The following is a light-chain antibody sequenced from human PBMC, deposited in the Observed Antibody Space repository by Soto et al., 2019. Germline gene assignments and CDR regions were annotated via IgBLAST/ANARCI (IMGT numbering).Light chain of an antibody. CDR3: QQYGSSKLT. V-gene: IGKV3-20*01. CDR2: GAS. J-gene: IGKJ4*01. Sequence: EIVLTQSPGTLSSSPGERATLSCRASQTVTSNYLAWYQQKPGQAPRLLFFGASIRATGLPDRFSGGGSGTDFTLTISRLEPEDFAVYYCQQYGSSKLTFGGGTKVEIK. CDR1: QTVTSNY.